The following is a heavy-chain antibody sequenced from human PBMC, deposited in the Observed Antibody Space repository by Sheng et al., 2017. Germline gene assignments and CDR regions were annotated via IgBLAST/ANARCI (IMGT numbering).Heavy chain of an antibody. CDR1: GFIFSSYA. CDR2: ISYSGGGT. D-gene: IGHD4-4*01. J-gene: IGHJ4*02. V-gene: IGHV3-23*04. CDR3: AKDRVNSNPYFFDY. Sequence: EVQLVESGGGLVQPGGSLRLSCAASGFIFSSYAMNWVRQAPGKGLEWVSGISYSGGGTYYADSLKGRFTISRDNSKNTLYLQMSSLRAEDTAVYYCAKDRVNSNPYFFDYWGQGTLVTVSS.